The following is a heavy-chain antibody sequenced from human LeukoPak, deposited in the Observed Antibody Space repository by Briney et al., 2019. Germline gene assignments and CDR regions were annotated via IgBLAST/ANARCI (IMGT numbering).Heavy chain of an antibody. V-gene: IGHV3-7*01. CDR1: GFTFSSYW. J-gene: IGHJ4*02. CDR3: ARDKEAS. CDR2: INHNGNVN. Sequence: GGSLRLSCAASGFTFSSYWMNWARQAPGKGLEWVASINHNGNVNYYVDSVKGRFTISRDNAKNSLYLQMNSLRAEDTAVYYCARDKEASWGQGTLVTVSS.